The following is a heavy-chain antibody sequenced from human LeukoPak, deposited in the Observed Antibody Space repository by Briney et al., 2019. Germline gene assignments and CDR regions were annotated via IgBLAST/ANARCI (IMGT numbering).Heavy chain of an antibody. Sequence: PGGSLRLSCAASGFTFSSYSMNWVRQAPGKGLEWVSSISSSSYIYYADSVKGRFTIPRDNAKNSLYLQMNSLRAEDTAVYYCARVSQGDSIDGYDYWGQGTLVTVSS. J-gene: IGHJ4*02. CDR3: ARVSQGDSIDGYDY. CDR2: ISSSSYI. CDR1: GFTFSSYS. V-gene: IGHV3-21*01. D-gene: IGHD3-22*01.